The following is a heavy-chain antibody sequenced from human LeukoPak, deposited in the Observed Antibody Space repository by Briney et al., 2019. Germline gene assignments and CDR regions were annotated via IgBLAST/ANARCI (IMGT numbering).Heavy chain of an antibody. CDR3: AKDTPSITAFDY. V-gene: IGHV3-30*18. J-gene: IGHJ4*02. D-gene: IGHD3-16*01. CDR1: GFTFSSYG. Sequence: PGRSLRLSCAASGFTFSSYGMHWVRQAPGKGLEWVAVISYDGSNKYYADSVKGRFTTSRDNSKNTLYLQMTSLRAEDTAVYYCAKDTPSITAFDYWGQGTLVTVSS. CDR2: ISYDGSNK.